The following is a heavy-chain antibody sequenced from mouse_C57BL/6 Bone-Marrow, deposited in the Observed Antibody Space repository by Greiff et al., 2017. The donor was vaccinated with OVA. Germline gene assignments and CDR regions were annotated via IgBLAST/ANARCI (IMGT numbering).Heavy chain of an antibody. J-gene: IGHJ4*01. CDR1: GYTFTSYW. D-gene: IGHD2-4*01. V-gene: IGHV1-64*01. CDR3: AGGDYDGIYYYAMDY. Sequence: VQLQQSGAELVKPGASVKLSCKASGYTFTSYWMHWVKQRPGQGLEWIGMIHPNSGSTNYNEKFKSKATLTVDKSSSTAYMQLSSLTSEDSAVYYCAGGDYDGIYYYAMDYWGQGTSVTVSS. CDR2: IHPNSGST.